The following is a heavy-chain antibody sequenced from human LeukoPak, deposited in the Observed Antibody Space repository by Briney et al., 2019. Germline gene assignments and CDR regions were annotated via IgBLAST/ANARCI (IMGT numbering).Heavy chain of an antibody. CDR1: GYTFTNYY. V-gene: IGHV1-2*02. Sequence: GASVKVSGKASGYTFTNYYMHWVRQAPGQGLEWMGWIDPNTGDTNYSQNIQGRATMTRDTSINTAYMEFTSLGSDDTAVYYCARGRTMDGSTPPFEIWGQGTMVTVSS. D-gene: IGHD4/OR15-4a*01. CDR3: ARGRTMDGSTPPFEI. CDR2: IDPNTGDT. J-gene: IGHJ3*02.